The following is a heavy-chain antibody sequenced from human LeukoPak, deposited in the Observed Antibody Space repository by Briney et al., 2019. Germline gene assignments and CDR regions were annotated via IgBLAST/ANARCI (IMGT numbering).Heavy chain of an antibody. Sequence: SDTLSLTCTVSGGSISSHFWSWVRQPPGKGLEWIGSIYYTGSTNYNPSLKSRITMSVDTSKNQFSLKLSSVTAADTAVYYCARSYNSGSYYPYYFDYWGQGTLVTVSS. CDR2: IYYTGST. D-gene: IGHD3-10*01. J-gene: IGHJ4*02. CDR3: ARSYNSGSYYPYYFDY. V-gene: IGHV4-59*07. CDR1: GGSISSHF.